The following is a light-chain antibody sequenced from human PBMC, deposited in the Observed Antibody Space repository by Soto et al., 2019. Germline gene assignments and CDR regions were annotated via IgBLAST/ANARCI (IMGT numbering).Light chain of an antibody. V-gene: IGLV2-14*01. Sequence: QSALTQPASVSGSPGQSIAISCTGTSSDVGGYKYVSWYQQHPGKAPKLMIYEVSNRPSGVSNRFSGSKSGNTASLTISGLLAEDEADYYCSSYTSSSTWVFGGGTQLTVL. J-gene: IGLJ3*02. CDR3: SSYTSSSTWV. CDR2: EVS. CDR1: SSDVGGYKY.